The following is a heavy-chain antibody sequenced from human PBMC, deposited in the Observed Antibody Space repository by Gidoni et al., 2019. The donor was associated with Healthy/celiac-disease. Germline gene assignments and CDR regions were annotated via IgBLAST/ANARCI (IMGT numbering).Heavy chain of an antibody. Sequence: QVQLVQSGAEVKKPGASVKVSCKAAAYTFTSYDTNWVRQATGQGLEWMGWMNPNSGNTGYAQKFQGRVTMTRNTSISTAYMELSSLRSEDTAVYYCARGGCGGDCYPNPVDYWGQGTLVTVSS. J-gene: IGHJ4*02. CDR2: MNPNSGNT. CDR3: ARGGCGGDCYPNPVDY. CDR1: AYTFTSYD. D-gene: IGHD2-21*02. V-gene: IGHV1-8*01.